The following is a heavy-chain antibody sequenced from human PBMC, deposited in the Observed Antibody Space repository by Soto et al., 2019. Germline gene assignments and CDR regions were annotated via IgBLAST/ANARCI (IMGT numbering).Heavy chain of an antibody. J-gene: IGHJ4*02. D-gene: IGHD6-13*01. CDR1: GNSFSSHA. V-gene: IGHV1-69*06. CDR3: ARGGALSTSWYWGDGLDS. CDR2: IIPVFDTP. Sequence: QVHLEQSGSEVKKSGSSVKVSCKSSGNSFSSHAITWVRQAPGQGLEWMGGIIPVFDTPTYARRFQDRVTITPDKSTNTSYMELRSLRSEDTAVYYCARGGALSTSWYWGDGLDSWGQGTQVTVSS.